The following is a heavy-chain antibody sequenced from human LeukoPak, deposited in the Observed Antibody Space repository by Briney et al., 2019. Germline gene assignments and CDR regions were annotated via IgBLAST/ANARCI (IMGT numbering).Heavy chain of an antibody. V-gene: IGHV4-59*08. Sequence: SETLSLTCTVSGGSISSYYWSWIRQPPGKGLEWIGYIYYSGSTNYNPSLKSRVTMSLDTSKNQFSLKLSSVTAADTAVYYCARRRGDFWSDYYAFDYWGQGTLVTISS. CDR2: IYYSGST. CDR3: ARRRGDFWSDYYAFDY. J-gene: IGHJ4*02. D-gene: IGHD3-3*01. CDR1: GGSISSYY.